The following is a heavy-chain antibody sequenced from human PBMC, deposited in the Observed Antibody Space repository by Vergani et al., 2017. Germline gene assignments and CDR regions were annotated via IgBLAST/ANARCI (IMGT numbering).Heavy chain of an antibody. Sequence: QVHLQQRGAGVLKPSETLSLTCGVIGGSLSGSFWSWIRQSPGGGLEWIGEITAIGSAKYSPSATSRVTISVDTSRGEFTLTVTSVTAADTGLYFCASRRPRLNLGSKSNAGTFDSWGQGTLVTVSS. J-gene: IGHJ4*02. CDR1: GGSLSGSF. CDR2: ITAIGSA. D-gene: IGHD3-10*01. V-gene: IGHV4-34*02. CDR3: ASRRPRLNLGSKSNAGTFDS.